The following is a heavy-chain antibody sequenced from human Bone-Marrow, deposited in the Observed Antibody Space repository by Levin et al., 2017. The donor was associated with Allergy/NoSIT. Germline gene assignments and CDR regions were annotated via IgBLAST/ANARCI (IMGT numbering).Heavy chain of an antibody. CDR3: ARAIPSGGNSYYYYYMDV. J-gene: IGHJ6*03. D-gene: IGHD4-23*01. V-gene: IGHV4-59*01. CDR2: IYYSGRT. CDR1: GGSISNTY. Sequence: SQTLSLPCTVSGGSISNTYWSWIRQPPEKRLEWIGYIYYSGRTNYNPSLTSRVTISVDTSKNLFSLKLSSVTAADSAVYYCARAIPSGGNSYYYYYMDVWGKGTTVTVSS.